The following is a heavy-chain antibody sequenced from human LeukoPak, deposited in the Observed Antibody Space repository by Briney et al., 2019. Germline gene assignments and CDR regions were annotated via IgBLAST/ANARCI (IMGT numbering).Heavy chain of an antibody. CDR1: GFTFSSYE. Sequence: GGSLRLSCAASGFTFSSYEMNWVRQAPGKGLEWVSYISSSGSTIYYAGSVKGRFTISRDNAENSLYLQMTSLRAEDTAVYYCAREEESAAIVDYWGQGTLVTVSS. CDR3: AREEESAAIVDY. CDR2: ISSSGSTI. J-gene: IGHJ4*02. V-gene: IGHV3-48*03. D-gene: IGHD2-2*02.